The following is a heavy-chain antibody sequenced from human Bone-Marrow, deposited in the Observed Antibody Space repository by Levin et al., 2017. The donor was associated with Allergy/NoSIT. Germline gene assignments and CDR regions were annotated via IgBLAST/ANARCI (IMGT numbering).Heavy chain of an antibody. CDR1: GGSISSGGYS. D-gene: IGHD2-15*01. CDR3: ASRRNRYCSGGSCYMAGEDAFDI. V-gene: IGHV4-30-2*01. CDR2: IYHSGST. Sequence: SCAVSGGSISSGGYSWSWLRQPPGKGLEWIGYIYHSGSTYYNPSLKSRVTISVDRSKNQFSLKLSSVTAADTAVYYCASRRNRYCSGGSCYMAGEDAFDIWGQGTMVTVSS. J-gene: IGHJ3*02.